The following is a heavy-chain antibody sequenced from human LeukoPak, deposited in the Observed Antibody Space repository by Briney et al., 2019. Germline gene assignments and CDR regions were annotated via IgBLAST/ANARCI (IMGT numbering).Heavy chain of an antibody. CDR3: ARDIDDYGDYVSDY. CDR1: GYTFTGYY. J-gene: IGHJ4*02. D-gene: IGHD4-17*01. CDR2: SNPNSGGT. Sequence: GASVKVSCKASGYTFTGYYMHWVRQAPGQGLEWMGWSNPNSGGTNYAQKFQGRVTMTRDTSISTAYMELSRLRSDDTAVYYCARDIDDYGDYVSDYWGQGTLVTVSS. V-gene: IGHV1-2*02.